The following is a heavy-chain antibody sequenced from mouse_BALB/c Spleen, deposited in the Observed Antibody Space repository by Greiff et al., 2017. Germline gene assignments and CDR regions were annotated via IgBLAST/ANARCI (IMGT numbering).Heavy chain of an antibody. CDR1: GYSITSDYA. J-gene: IGHJ3*01. Sequence: EVQLQESGPGLVKPSQSLYLTCTVTGYSITSDYAWNWIRQFPGNKLEWMGYISYSGSTSYNPSLKSRISITRDTSKNQFFLQLNSVTTEDTATYYCARYWGNYPAWFAYWGQGTLVTVSA. V-gene: IGHV3-2*02. CDR2: ISYSGST. CDR3: ARYWGNYPAWFAY. D-gene: IGHD2-1*01.